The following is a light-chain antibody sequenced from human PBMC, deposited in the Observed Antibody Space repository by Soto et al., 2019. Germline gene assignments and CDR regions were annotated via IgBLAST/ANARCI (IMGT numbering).Light chain of an antibody. CDR3: LQTDSFPWT. CDR2: RAF. Sequence: EIVLTQSPGTLSLSPGERATLSCRASQSVRSNYLAWYQQKPGQAPRLLIYRAFIRATGIPDRFSGSGSGTDFTLTISRLEPEDFAVYYCLQTDSFPWTFGQGTKVEMK. CDR1: QSVRSNY. J-gene: IGKJ1*01. V-gene: IGKV3-20*01.